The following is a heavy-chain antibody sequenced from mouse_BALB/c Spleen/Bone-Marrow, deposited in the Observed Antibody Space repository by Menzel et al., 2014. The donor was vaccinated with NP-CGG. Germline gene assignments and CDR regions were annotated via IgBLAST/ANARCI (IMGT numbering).Heavy chain of an antibody. CDR3: SSYAMDY. V-gene: IGHV14-3*02. CDR2: IDPANGNT. J-gene: IGHJ4*01. CDR1: GFNIKDTH. Sequence: VQLQQPGAELVKPGASVKLSCTASGFNIKDTHMHWVKQRPEQGLEWIGRIDPANGNTKYDPKFQGKATITADTSSNTAYLQLSSLTSEDTAVYYGSSYAMDYWGQGTSVTVSS.